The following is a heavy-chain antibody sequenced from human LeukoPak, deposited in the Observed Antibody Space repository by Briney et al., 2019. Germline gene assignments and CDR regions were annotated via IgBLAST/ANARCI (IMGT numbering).Heavy chain of an antibody. V-gene: IGHV3-33*01. Sequence: GGSLGLSCAASGFTFSSYGMHWVRQAPGKGLEWVAVIWYDGSNKYYADSVKGRFTISRDNSKNTLYLQMNSLRAEDTAVYYCARDKVTNYFDYWGQGTLVTVSS. CDR3: ARDKVTNYFDY. CDR2: IWYDGSNK. J-gene: IGHJ4*02. CDR1: GFTFSSYG. D-gene: IGHD4-11*01.